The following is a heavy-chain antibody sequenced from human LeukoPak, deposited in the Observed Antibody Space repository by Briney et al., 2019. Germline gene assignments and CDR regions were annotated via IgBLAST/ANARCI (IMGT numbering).Heavy chain of an antibody. CDR1: GFTFSSYS. D-gene: IGHD3-22*01. Sequence: NPGGSLRLSCAASGFTFSSYSMNWVRQAPGKGLEWVSSISGSSTYIDYADSVEGRFTISRDNAKNALYLQMDSPRAEDTAVYYCARDHSSVRYFDFWGQGTLVSVS. CDR3: ARDHSSVRYFDF. CDR2: ISGSSTYI. V-gene: IGHV3-21*01. J-gene: IGHJ4*02.